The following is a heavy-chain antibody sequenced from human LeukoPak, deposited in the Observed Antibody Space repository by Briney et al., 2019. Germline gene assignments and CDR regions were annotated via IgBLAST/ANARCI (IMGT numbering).Heavy chain of an antibody. CDR2: ISRDGNNK. V-gene: IGHV3-30*18. CDR3: AKDQIGWAPGYSSGPLDH. Sequence: GGSLRLSCAVSGFTFSMYGVHWVRQAPGKGLEGVAVISRDGNNKDYADSVKGRFTISRDTPKSTLYLQMNSLRAEDTAVYFCAKDQIGWAPGYSSGPLDHWGQGTLVTVSS. J-gene: IGHJ4*02. CDR1: GFTFSMYG. D-gene: IGHD6-19*01.